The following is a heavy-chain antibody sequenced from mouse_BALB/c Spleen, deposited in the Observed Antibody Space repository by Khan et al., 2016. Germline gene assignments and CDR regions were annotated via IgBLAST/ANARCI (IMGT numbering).Heavy chain of an antibody. J-gene: IGHJ3*01. Sequence: EVQLVESGPGLVKPSQSLFLTCTVTGYSITSDYAWNWIRQFPGNKLEWMGYISYSGSTSYNPSLKSRISITRDTSKNQFFLQLNSVTTEDTATLCCARYGKRYEGTWFAYWGQGTLVTVSA. CDR1: GYSITSDYA. CDR2: ISYSGST. V-gene: IGHV3-2*02. CDR3: ARYGKRYEGTWFAY. D-gene: IGHD2-14*01.